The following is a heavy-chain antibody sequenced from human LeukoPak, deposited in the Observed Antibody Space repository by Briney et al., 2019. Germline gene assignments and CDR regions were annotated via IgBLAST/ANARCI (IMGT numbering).Heavy chain of an antibody. CDR1: GSTFSSYS. CDR2: ISSSSSYI. CDR3: ARESIAVAGFDY. J-gene: IGHJ4*02. V-gene: IGHV3-21*01. D-gene: IGHD6-19*01. Sequence: GGSLRLSCAASGSTFSSYSMNWVRQAPGKGLEWVSSISSSSSYIYYADSVKGRFTISRDNAKNSLYLQMNSLRAEDTAVYYCARESIAVAGFDYWGQGTLVTVSS.